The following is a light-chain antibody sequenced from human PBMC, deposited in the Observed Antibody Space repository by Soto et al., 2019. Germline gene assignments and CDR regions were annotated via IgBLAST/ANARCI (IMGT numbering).Light chain of an antibody. Sequence: EIQVTQSPSSVSASVGDIGTITCRASQDIAGFLAWYQHKPGRAPELLIRTASSLQSGVPSRFSGSGSGTDFTLTINSLQPEDSATYYCQQAYSFPITFGQGTRLEN. CDR1: QDIAGF. J-gene: IGKJ5*01. CDR3: QQAYSFPIT. V-gene: IGKV1D-12*01. CDR2: TAS.